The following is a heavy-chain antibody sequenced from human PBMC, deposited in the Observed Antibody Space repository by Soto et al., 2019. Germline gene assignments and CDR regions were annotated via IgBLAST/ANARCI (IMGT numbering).Heavy chain of an antibody. V-gene: IGHV3-74*02. CDR1: GFTFSTYW. Sequence: EVRRVESGGGLVQPGGSLRLSCAASGFTFSTYWMHWVRQAPGKGLVWVSRINGDGTTTQYAESVKGRFTISRENAKNTLYLQMITLRGDDTAMYYCASIPMVRGPSDFWGQGTLFTVSS. CDR2: INGDGTTT. CDR3: ASIPMVRGPSDF. D-gene: IGHD3-10*01. J-gene: IGHJ4*02.